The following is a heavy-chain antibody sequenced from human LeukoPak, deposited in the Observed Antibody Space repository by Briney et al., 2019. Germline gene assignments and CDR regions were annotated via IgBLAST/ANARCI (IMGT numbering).Heavy chain of an antibody. Sequence: PGGSLRLSCAASGFTFSSYEMNWVRQAPGKGLEWVSYISSSGSTIYYADSVKGRFTISRDNAKNSLYLQMNSLRAEDTAVYYCARADGNYDILTGSIPDYWGQGTLVTVSS. CDR1: GFTFSSYE. D-gene: IGHD3-9*01. V-gene: IGHV3-48*03. CDR2: ISSSGSTI. CDR3: ARADGNYDILTGSIPDY. J-gene: IGHJ4*02.